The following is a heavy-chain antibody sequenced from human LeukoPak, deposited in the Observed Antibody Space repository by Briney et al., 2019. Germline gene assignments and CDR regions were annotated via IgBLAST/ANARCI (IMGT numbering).Heavy chain of an antibody. Sequence: GGSLRLSCAASGFTFSSYSMSWVRQAPGKWLEWVSAIIGSGGSTYYADSVKGRFTISRDNSENTLYLRMNSLRAQDTAVYYCAKGLASHPPSPWDSRAYYFDYWGQGTLVTVSS. J-gene: IGHJ4*02. CDR1: GFTFSSYS. CDR2: IIGSGGST. D-gene: IGHD1-26*01. V-gene: IGHV3-23*01. CDR3: AKGLASHPPSPWDSRAYYFDY.